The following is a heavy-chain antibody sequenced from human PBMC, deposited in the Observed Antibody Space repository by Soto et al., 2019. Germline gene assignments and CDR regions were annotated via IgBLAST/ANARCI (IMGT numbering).Heavy chain of an antibody. CDR3: AVGASAAAAWYSRGMDV. CDR1: GDTFSRYS. D-gene: IGHD1-26*01. CDR2: IFAGFGTA. J-gene: IGHJ6*02. V-gene: IGHV1-69*12. Sequence: QVQLVQSGAEVKKPGSLVKVSCKASGDTFSRYSIIWVRQAPGQGLEWMGGIFAGFGTATYAQKFHGRVLIIAVELTSTACFVLTSLRVEDTAVYYCAVGASAAAAWYSRGMDVWGQGTTVTVSS.